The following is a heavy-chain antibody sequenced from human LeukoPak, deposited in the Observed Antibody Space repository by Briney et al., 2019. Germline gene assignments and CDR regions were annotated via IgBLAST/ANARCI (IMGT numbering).Heavy chain of an antibody. D-gene: IGHD3-22*01. CDR3: ARDLYRIVVVPHYFDY. CDR1: GFTFSNSW. V-gene: IGHV3-7*01. Sequence: PGGSLRLSCAASGFTFSNSWMSWVRQAPGKGLEWVANIKQDGSEKYYADSVKGRFTISRDNAKNSLYLQMNSLRAEDTAVYYCARDLYRIVVVPHYFDYWGQGTLVTVSS. CDR2: IKQDGSEK. J-gene: IGHJ4*02.